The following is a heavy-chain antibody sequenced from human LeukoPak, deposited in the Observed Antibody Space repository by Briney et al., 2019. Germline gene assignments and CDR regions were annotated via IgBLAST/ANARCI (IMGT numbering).Heavy chain of an antibody. CDR3: AADTPVPLAQVDY. Sequence: GGSLRLSCAASGFTFSSYAMSWVRQAPGKGLEWVGRVRAKTDGGTIEYAAPVKGRFSISRDDSTDTVYLQMNSLKSEDTAVYYCAADTPVPLAQVDYWGQGALVTVSS. V-gene: IGHV3-15*01. CDR1: GFTFSSYA. D-gene: IGHD2/OR15-2a*01. J-gene: IGHJ4*02. CDR2: VRAKTDGGTI.